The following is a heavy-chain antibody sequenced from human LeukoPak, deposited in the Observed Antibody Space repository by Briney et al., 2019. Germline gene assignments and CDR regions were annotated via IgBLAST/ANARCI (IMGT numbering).Heavy chain of an antibody. Sequence: GVSVKVSCKASGYTFTSCDINWVRQATGQGLEWTGWMNPNSGNTGYGQSFQGRITMTRDISIGTAYMELSNLTSEDTAIYYCTRGSSGRRDNWGQGTLVTVSA. D-gene: IGHD6-19*01. CDR3: TRGSSGRRDN. J-gene: IGHJ4*02. V-gene: IGHV1-8*01. CDR1: GYTFTSCD. CDR2: MNPNSGNT.